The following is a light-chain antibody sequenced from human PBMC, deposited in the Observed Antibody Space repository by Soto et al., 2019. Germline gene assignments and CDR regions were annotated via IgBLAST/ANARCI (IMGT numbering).Light chain of an antibody. CDR1: QTISNY. J-gene: IGKJ3*01. Sequence: DIQMTQSPASLAASLGDRITISCRASQTISNYLNWYHQKPGEAPKILIYGASTLQSGVPSSVSGSGSGTELTLSICSLQPEDFGTYYCQQSYNVPFTFGPGTKVDVK. CDR3: QQSYNVPFT. CDR2: GAS. V-gene: IGKV1-39*01.